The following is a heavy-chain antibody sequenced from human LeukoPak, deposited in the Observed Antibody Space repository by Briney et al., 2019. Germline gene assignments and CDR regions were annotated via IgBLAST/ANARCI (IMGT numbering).Heavy chain of an antibody. D-gene: IGHD2-2*01. CDR2: VRSDGGIK. V-gene: IGHV3-30*02. Sequence: PGGSLRLSCAASGFTFSSYSMNWVRQAPGKGLEWVAFVRSDGGIKYYADSVKGRFTISRDNSRTTLHLQMNSLRAEDTAVYHCAKDLPAAYFDYWGQGTLVTVSS. CDR1: GFTFSSYS. CDR3: AKDLPAAYFDY. J-gene: IGHJ4*02.